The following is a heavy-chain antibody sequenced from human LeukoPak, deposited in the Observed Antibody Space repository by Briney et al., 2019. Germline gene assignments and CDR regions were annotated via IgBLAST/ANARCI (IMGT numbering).Heavy chain of an antibody. Sequence: GGSLRLSCAASGFTFNNYWMSWVRQAPGKGLECVANIKQDGSGLYYVESVKGRFTISRDNAKNSLYLRMTSLRAEDTAVYYCARDPGRTGFDYWGQGTLVTVSS. V-gene: IGHV3-7*03. J-gene: IGHJ4*02. CDR1: GFTFNNYW. CDR2: IKQDGSGL. D-gene: IGHD1/OR15-1a*01. CDR3: ARDPGRTGFDY.